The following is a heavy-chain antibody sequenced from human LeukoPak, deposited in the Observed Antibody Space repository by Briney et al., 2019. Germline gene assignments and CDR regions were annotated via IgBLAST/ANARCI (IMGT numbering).Heavy chain of an antibody. D-gene: IGHD2-15*01. Sequence: SQTLSLTCAISGDTVSSNSAAWNWIRQSPSRGLEWPGRTYYRSKWNNDYAVSVKSRITINPDTSKNQFSLQLNSVTPEDTAVYYCARDFCSGGSCYWRFDYWGQGTLVTVSS. J-gene: IGHJ4*02. CDR3: ARDFCSGGSCYWRFDY. CDR2: TYYRSKWNN. CDR1: GDTVSSNSAA. V-gene: IGHV6-1*01.